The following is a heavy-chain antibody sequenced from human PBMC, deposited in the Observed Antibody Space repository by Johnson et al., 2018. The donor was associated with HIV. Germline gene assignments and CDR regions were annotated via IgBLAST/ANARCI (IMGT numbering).Heavy chain of an antibody. CDR1: GFTFSYYG. CDR3: AREGAWEVRPGAFDI. D-gene: IGHD1-26*01. Sequence: QVQLVESGGGVVQPGRSLRLSCAASGFTFSYYGMHWVRQAPGKGLEWVAVIWFDGGTTDYAAPVKGRFTISRDDSKNTLNLQMNSLRVEDTAVYYCAREGAWEVRPGAFDIWGQGTMVTVSS. V-gene: IGHV3-33*01. J-gene: IGHJ3*02. CDR2: IWFDGGTT.